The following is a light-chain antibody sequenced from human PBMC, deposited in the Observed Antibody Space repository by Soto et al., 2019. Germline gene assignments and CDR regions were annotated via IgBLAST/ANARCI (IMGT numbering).Light chain of an antibody. Sequence: QSALTQPASVSGSPGQSITISCTGSSSDVGSYNLVSWYQHHPGKAPKLMIYEGSKRPSGVSNRFSGSKSGNTASLTISRLQAEDEAVYYCCSYAGSTTYYVFGTGTKVTVL. CDR1: SSDVGSYNL. J-gene: IGLJ1*01. CDR2: EGS. V-gene: IGLV2-23*01. CDR3: CSYAGSTTYYV.